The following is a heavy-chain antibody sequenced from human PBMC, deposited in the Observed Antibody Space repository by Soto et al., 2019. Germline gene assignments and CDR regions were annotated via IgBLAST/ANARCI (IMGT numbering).Heavy chain of an antibody. CDR1: GFTFSSYA. D-gene: IGHD4-17*01. CDR2: ISGSGGST. CDR3: AKDRATVTTRPPKYYFDY. Sequence: PGGSLRLSCAASGFTFSSYAMSWVRQAPGKGLEWVSAISGSGGSTYYADSVKGRFTISRDNSKNTLYLQMNSLRAEDTAVYYCAKDRATVTTRPPKYYFDYWGQGTLVTVSS. J-gene: IGHJ4*02. V-gene: IGHV3-23*01.